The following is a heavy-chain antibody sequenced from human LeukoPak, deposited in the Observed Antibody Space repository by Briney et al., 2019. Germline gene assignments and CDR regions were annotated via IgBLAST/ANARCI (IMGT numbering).Heavy chain of an antibody. CDR1: GFTFSSYD. CDR3: AKGGPMVSYYGMDV. CDR2: IGTAGDT. J-gene: IGHJ6*02. D-gene: IGHD3-10*01. V-gene: IGHV3-13*01. Sequence: AGGSLRLSCAASGFTFSSYDMHWVRQATGKGLEWVSAIGTAGDTYYPGSVKGRFTISRDNSKNTLYLQMNSLRAEDTAVYYCAKGGPMVSYYGMDVWGQGTTVTVSS.